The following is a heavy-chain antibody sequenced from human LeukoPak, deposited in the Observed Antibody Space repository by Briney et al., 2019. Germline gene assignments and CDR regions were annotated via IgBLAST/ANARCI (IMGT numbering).Heavy chain of an antibody. CDR2: FDPEDGET. Sequence: GASVTVSCKVSGYTLTELSMHWVRQAPGKGLEWMGGFDPEDGETIYAQKFQGRVTMTEDTSTDTAYMELSSLRSEDTAVYYCVCSSGYYYSYYGMAVWGQGTTVTVSS. CDR3: VCSSGYYYSYYGMAV. V-gene: IGHV1-24*01. J-gene: IGHJ6*02. D-gene: IGHD3-22*01. CDR1: GYTLTELS.